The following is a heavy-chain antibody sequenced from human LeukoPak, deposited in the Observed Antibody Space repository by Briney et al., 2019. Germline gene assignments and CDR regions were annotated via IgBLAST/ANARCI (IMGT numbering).Heavy chain of an antibody. V-gene: IGHV1-8*03. Sequence: ASVKVSCKASGYTFTSYDINWVRQATGQGLEWMGWMNPNSGNTGYAQKFQGRVTITRNTSISTAYMELSSLRSEDTAVYYCARDGGYCSSTSCYETYYYYYGMDVWGQGTTVTVSS. CDR3: ARDGGYCSSTSCYETYYYYYGMDV. J-gene: IGHJ6*02. D-gene: IGHD2-2*01. CDR2: MNPNSGNT. CDR1: GYTFTSYD.